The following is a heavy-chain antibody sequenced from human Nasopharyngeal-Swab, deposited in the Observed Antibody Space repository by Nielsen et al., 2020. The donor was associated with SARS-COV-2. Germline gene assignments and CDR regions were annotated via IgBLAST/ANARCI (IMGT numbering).Heavy chain of an antibody. Sequence: ASVKVSCKVSGYTFTSYDINWVRQAPGHGLEWLGRTQLNNGKTVFAQKFQGRVTMTWNTSITTAYMRLSGLRSDDTAVYYCARMMAGYDGYLQNWGQGTLVTVSS. CDR1: GYTFTSYD. D-gene: IGHD2-2*03. J-gene: IGHJ1*01. CDR2: TQLNNGKT. CDR3: ARMMAGYDGYLQN. V-gene: IGHV1-8*01.